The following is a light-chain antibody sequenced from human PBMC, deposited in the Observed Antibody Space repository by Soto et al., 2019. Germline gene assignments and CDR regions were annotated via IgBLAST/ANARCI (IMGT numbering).Light chain of an antibody. CDR2: DDD. V-gene: IGLV1-51*01. Sequence: QSVLTQPPSVSAAPGQKVTISCSGSSSNIGGNSVSWYQQLLGTAPKLLIYDDDKRPSGIPDRFSGSKSGTSATLGITGFRTGDEADYYCGSWDSSLSAYVFGTGTKVTVL. CDR3: GSWDSSLSAYV. J-gene: IGLJ1*01. CDR1: SSNIGGNS.